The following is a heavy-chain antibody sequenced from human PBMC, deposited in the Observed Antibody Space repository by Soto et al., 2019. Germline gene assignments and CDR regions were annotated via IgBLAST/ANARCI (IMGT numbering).Heavy chain of an antibody. V-gene: IGHV4-59*01. CDR1: GGSISSYY. J-gene: IGHJ4*02. CDR3: ARAGYYDSRGYFLDY. D-gene: IGHD3-22*01. Sequence: SETLSLTCTVSGGSISSYYWSWIRQPPGKGLEWIGYIYYSGSTNYNPSLKGRVTIPVDTSKNQFSLRMRSVTAADTAVYYCARAGYYDSRGYFLDYWGQGTVVTVSS. CDR2: IYYSGST.